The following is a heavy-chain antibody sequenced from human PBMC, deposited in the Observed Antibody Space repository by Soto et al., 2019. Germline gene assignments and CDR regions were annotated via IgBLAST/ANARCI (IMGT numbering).Heavy chain of an antibody. V-gene: IGHV1-18*01. D-gene: IGHD3-3*01. J-gene: IGHJ3*02. CDR2: ISAYNGNT. CDR1: GYTFTSYG. Sequence: ASVKVSCKASGYTFTSYGISWVRQAPGQGLEWMGWISAYNGNTNYAQKLQGRVTMTTDTSTSTAYMELRSLRSDDTSVYYCAGDRGIFGAVPDAFDIWGQGTPVTVSS. CDR3: AGDRGIFGAVPDAFDI.